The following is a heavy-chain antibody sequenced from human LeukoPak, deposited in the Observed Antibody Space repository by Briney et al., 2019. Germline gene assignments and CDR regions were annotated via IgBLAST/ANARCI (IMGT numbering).Heavy chain of an antibody. V-gene: IGHV3-21*01. Sequence: VESLRLSCAASGFTFSIYSMNWVRQAPGKGLERGSSKRSCGIYLFYPDSVKGRFTIYRDNAKNSLYLQMNSLRAEGTAVYYCARVGSESYVHYFAYWGQGTLVTVSS. J-gene: IGHJ4*02. CDR3: ARVGSESYVHYFAY. CDR1: GFTFSIYS. D-gene: IGHD5-18*01. CDR2: KRSCGIYL.